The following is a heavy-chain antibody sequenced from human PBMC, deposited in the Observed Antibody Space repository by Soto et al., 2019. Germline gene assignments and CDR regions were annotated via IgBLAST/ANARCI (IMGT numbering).Heavy chain of an antibody. Sequence: QVQLVQSGAEVRQPASSVKVSCKTSGGTFSSYAISWVRQAPGQGLEWMGWIVPIVDTSTYAQKFQGRVTSTADESTSTVYMELSSLRSDDTAVYYCVRVVAIPGYPDNWGQGTLVTVSS. J-gene: IGHJ4*02. D-gene: IGHD5-12*01. V-gene: IGHV1-69*11. CDR3: VRVVAIPGYPDN. CDR2: IVPIVDTS. CDR1: GGTFSSYA.